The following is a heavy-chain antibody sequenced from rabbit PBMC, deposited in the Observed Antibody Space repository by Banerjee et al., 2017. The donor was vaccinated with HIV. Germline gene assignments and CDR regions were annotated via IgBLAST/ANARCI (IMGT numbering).Heavy chain of an antibody. V-gene: IGHV1S40*01. CDR3: ARAAYSSSSGCSHFNL. J-gene: IGHJ4*01. D-gene: IGHD1-1*01. CDR2: IWIGSSDST. Sequence: WVRQAPGKGLEWIACIWIGSSDSTYYANWAKGRFTISKTSSTTVTLQMTSLTAADTATYSCARAAYSSSSGCSHFNLWGPGTLVTVS.